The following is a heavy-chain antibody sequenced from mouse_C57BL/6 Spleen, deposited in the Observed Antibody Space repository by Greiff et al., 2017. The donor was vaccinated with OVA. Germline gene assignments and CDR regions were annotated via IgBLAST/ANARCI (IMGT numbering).Heavy chain of an antibody. CDR1: GYAFSSYW. D-gene: IGHD1-1*01. V-gene: IGHV1-80*01. CDR2: IYPGDGDT. J-gene: IGHJ3*01. Sequence: VKLMESGAELVKPGASVKISCKASGYAFSSYWMNWVKQRPGKGLEWIGQIYPGDGDTNYNGKFKGKATLTADKSSSTAYMHLSSLTSEDSAVYFCARSGYYGSSLWFAYWGQGTLVTVS. CDR3: ARSGYYGSSLWFAY.